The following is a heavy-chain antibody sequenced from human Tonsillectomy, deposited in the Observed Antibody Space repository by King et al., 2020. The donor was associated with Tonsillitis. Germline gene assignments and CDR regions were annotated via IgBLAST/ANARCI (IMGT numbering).Heavy chain of an antibody. D-gene: IGHD5-12*01. V-gene: IGHV3-11*06. Sequence: QRQLVESGGGLVKPGGSLRLSCAASGFTFSDYYMSWIRQAPGKGLEWVSYISSSSSYTNYADSVKGRFTISRDNAKNSLYLQMNSLRAEDTAVYYCARVRNTGRYSGYDSPSYWYFDLWGRGTLVTVSS. CDR2: ISSSSSYT. J-gene: IGHJ2*01. CDR3: ARVRNTGRYSGYDSPSYWYFDL. CDR1: GFTFSDYY.